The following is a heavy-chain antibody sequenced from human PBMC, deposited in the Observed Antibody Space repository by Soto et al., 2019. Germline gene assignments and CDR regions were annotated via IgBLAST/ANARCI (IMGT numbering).Heavy chain of an antibody. Sequence: WGSLRISCASSVFTFSIYSMTWVRQAPGKGLDWVSSISSSSSYIYYADSVKGRFTISRDNAKNSLYLQMNSLRAEDTAVYYCARERGGSSSWPFDYWGQGTLVTVSS. CDR2: ISSSSSYI. CDR3: ARERGGSSSWPFDY. V-gene: IGHV3-21*01. J-gene: IGHJ4*02. D-gene: IGHD6-13*01. CDR1: VFTFSIYS.